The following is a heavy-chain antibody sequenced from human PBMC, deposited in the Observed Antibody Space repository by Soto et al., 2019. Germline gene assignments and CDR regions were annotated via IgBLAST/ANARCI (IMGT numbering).Heavy chain of an antibody. J-gene: IGHJ4*02. CDR3: AAHCAWLLYTVC. V-gene: IGHV4-61*01. CDR1: GGSVSSGSYY. CDR2: IYYSGST. Sequence: SETLSLTCTVSGGSVSSGSYYWSWILQPPGKGLEWIGYIYYSGSTNYNPSLKSRVTISVYTSKNQFSPKRSSVTAADTAVYYCAAHCAWLLYTVCWGQGTLVTVSS. D-gene: IGHD3-9*01.